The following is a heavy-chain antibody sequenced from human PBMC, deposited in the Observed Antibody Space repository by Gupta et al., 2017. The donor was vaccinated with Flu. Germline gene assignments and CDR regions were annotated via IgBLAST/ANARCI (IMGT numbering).Heavy chain of an antibody. CDR3: AINYADYHGGEF. Sequence: QVQLVQSGAEVKKPGSSVKVSCKSSGDTFGSAAISWLRQAPGPGLEWMGGTIPIFGATTYAPKFQGRITITADELTTTVFLSLNSLRSDDTAIYYCAINYADYHGGEFWGQGTLITVSS. CDR2: TIPIFGAT. J-gene: IGHJ4*02. V-gene: IGHV1-69*01. CDR1: GDTFGSAA. D-gene: IGHD3-16*01.